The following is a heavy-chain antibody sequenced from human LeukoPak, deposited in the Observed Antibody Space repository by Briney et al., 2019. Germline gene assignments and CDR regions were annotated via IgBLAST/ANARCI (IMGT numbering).Heavy chain of an antibody. CDR2: INPNSGGT. CDR3: ARRKSLRDYYYMDV. Sequence: GASVKVSCKASGYTFTGYYMHWVRQAPGQGLEWMGWINPNSGGTNYAQKFQGRVTMTRDTSISTAYMELSRLRSDDTAVYYCARRKSLRDYYYMDVWGKGTTVTVSS. CDR1: GYTFTGYY. J-gene: IGHJ6*03. V-gene: IGHV1-2*02.